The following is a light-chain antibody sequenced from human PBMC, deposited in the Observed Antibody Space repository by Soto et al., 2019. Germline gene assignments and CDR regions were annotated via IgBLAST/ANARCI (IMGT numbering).Light chain of an antibody. V-gene: IGKV1-33*01. J-gene: IGKJ4*01. CDR3: QQYDNLQPSGLT. CDR1: QDISNY. Sequence: DIQMTQSPSSLSASVGDRVTITCQASQDISNYLNWYQQKPGKAPKLLIYDASNLETGVPSRFSGSGSGTDFTFTISSLQPEDIATYYCQQYDNLQPSGLTFGGGTKVEIK. CDR2: DAS.